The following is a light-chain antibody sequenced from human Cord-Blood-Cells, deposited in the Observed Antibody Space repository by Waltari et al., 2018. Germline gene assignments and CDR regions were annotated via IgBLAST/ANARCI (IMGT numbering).Light chain of an antibody. CDR3: LSADSSGTYYV. Sequence: SYELTQPPSVSVSLGQMARITCSGEALPKKYAYWYQQKPGQFPVLVIYKDSERPPGIPERFSGSSSGTIVTLTISGVQAEDEADYYCLSADSSGTYYVFGTGTKVTVL. V-gene: IGLV3-16*01. CDR1: ALPKKY. J-gene: IGLJ1*01. CDR2: KDS.